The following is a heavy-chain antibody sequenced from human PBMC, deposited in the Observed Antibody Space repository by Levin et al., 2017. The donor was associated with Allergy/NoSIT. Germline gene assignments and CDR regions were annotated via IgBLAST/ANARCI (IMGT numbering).Heavy chain of an antibody. Sequence: GSLRLSCSVSGDSISSYFWSWIRQPAGKGLEWIGRIYSSGTTNYNPSLKSRVTMSVDTSKNQFSLNLSSVTAADRAGYYCARVGHFLASGSSLVWDTFDIWGQGTMVTVSS. V-gene: IGHV4-4*07. CDR2: IYSSGTT. CDR1: GDSISSYF. J-gene: IGHJ3*02. CDR3: ARVGHFLASGSSLVWDTFDI. D-gene: IGHD6-6*01.